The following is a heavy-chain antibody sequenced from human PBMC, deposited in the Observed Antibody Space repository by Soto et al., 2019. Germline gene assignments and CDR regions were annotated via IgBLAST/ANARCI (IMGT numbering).Heavy chain of an antibody. J-gene: IGHJ5*02. V-gene: IGHV5-51*01. Sequence: LGESLKISCKGSGYSFTSYWIGWVRQMPGKGLEWMGIIYPGDSDIRYRPSFQGQVTISADKSISTAYLQWSSLKASDTAMYYCARRSALEGATDWFDPWGQGTLVTVSS. CDR2: IYPGDSDI. CDR3: ARRSALEGATDWFDP. CDR1: GYSFTSYW. D-gene: IGHD1-26*01.